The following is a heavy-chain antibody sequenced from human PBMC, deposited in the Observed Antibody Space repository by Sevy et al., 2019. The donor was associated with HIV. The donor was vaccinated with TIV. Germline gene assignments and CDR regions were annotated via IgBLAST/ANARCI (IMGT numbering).Heavy chain of an antibody. J-gene: IGHJ6*02. CDR3: ARGSRAGIVVVPAASLVSDYYYYGMDV. CDR2: INHSGST. D-gene: IGHD2-2*01. CDR1: GGSFSGYY. V-gene: IGHV4-34*01. Sequence: SETLSLTCAVYGGSFSGYYWSWIRQPPGKGLEWIAEINHSGSTNYNPSLKSRVTISVDTSKNQFSLKLSSVTAADTAVYYCARGSRAGIVVVPAASLVSDYYYYGMDVWGQGTTVTVSS.